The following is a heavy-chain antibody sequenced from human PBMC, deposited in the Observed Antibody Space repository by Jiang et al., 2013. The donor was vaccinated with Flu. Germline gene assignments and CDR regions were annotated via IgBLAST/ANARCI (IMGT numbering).Heavy chain of an antibody. D-gene: IGHD3-22*01. J-gene: IGHJ5*02. V-gene: IGHV3-30-3*01. CDR3: ARDGSSGYYYFNWFDP. CDR2: ISYDGSNK. Sequence: VQLVESGGGVVQPGRSLRLSCAASGFTFSSCAMHWVRQAPGEGLEWVAVISYDGSNKYYADSVKGRFTISRDNSKNTLYLQMNSLRAEDTAVYYCARDGSSGYYYFNWFDPWGQGTLVT. CDR1: GFTFSSCA.